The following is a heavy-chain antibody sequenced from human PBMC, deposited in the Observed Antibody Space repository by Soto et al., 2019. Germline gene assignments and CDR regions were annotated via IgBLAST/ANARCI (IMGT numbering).Heavy chain of an antibody. Sequence: SETLSLTCTVSGGSISSYYWSWIRQPPGKGLEWIGYIYYSGSTNYNPSLKSRVTISVDTSKNQFSLKLSSVTAADTAVYYCVGGWGRAVCPHFLDVWGKGTTVTVSS. CDR1: GGSISSYY. CDR2: IYYSGST. D-gene: IGHD3-16*01. CDR3: VGGWGRAVCPHFLDV. V-gene: IGHV4-59*01. J-gene: IGHJ6*04.